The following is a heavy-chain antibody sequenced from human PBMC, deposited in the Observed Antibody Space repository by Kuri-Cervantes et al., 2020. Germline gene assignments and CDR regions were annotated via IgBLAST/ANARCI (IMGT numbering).Heavy chain of an antibody. CDR2: ITPYDGNT. J-gene: IGHJ6*02. D-gene: IGHD5-12*01. V-gene: IGHV1-18*01. Sequence: ASVKVSCKASGYTFTSHGISWVRQAPGQGLEWMGWITPYDGNTDFAQNLQGRVTLTTDTSTSTAYMELRSLTSDDTALYYCATGLSDYDHYYYYGMDVWGQGTTVTVSS. CDR3: ATGLSDYDHYYYYGMDV. CDR1: GYTFTSHG.